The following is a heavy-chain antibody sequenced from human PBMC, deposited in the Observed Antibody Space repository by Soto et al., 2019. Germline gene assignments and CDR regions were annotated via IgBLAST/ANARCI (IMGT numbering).Heavy chain of an antibody. D-gene: IGHD4-4*01. Sequence: QLQLQESGPGLVKPSETLSLTCSVSGGSISSRTFWWAWIRQPPGKGLEWIGDMYYSGSSYSSPSLKSRATLSVDTSKNQLSLKLNSVPAADTAVYYCARHPRDDYNYGGSGIFDYWGQGTLVTVSS. CDR3: ARHPRDDYNYGGSGIFDY. CDR1: GGSISSRTFW. J-gene: IGHJ4*02. V-gene: IGHV4-39*01. CDR2: MYYSGSS.